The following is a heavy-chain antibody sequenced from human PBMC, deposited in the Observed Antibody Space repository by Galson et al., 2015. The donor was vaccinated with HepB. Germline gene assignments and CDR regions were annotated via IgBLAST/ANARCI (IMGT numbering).Heavy chain of an antibody. CDR3: ARGGGMATAIGYYFDY. V-gene: IGHV1-2*04. CDR1: GYTFTDYY. CDR2: INPNSGGT. J-gene: IGHJ4*02. D-gene: IGHD5-18*01. Sequence: SVKVSCKVSGYTFTDYYMHWVRQAPGQGLEWMGWINPNSGGTNYAQKFQGWVTMTRDTSISTAYMELSRLRSDDTAVYYCARGGGMATAIGYYFDYWGQGTLVTVSS.